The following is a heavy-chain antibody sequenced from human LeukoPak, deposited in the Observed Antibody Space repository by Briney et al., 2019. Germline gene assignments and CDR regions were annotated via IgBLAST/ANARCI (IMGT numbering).Heavy chain of an antibody. Sequence: SETLSLTCTVSGGSISSYYWRWIRQPPGKGLEWIGYIDYSGSTNYNPSLKSRVTISVDTSKNQFFLKLSSVTAADTAVYYCARRGRIVATTTYYYYGMDVWGQGTTVTVSS. D-gene: IGHD5-12*01. J-gene: IGHJ6*02. CDR1: GGSISSYY. CDR3: ARRGRIVATTTYYYYGMDV. CDR2: IDYSGST. V-gene: IGHV4-59*08.